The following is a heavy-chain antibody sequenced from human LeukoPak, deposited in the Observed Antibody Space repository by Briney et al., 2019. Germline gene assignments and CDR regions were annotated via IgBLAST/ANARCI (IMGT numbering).Heavy chain of an antibody. J-gene: IGHJ4*02. CDR1: GYTFTNYA. D-gene: IGHD3-3*01. CDR2: INAGNGNT. V-gene: IGHV1-3*01. Sequence: ASVKVSCKASGYTFTNYAMQWVRQAPGQRLEWMGWINAGNGNTRYSQRFQGRVTITRDTSASTVYMEVTSLRPEDTAVYYCARGIWSRTVSSYYLDYWGQGTLVTVSS. CDR3: ARGIWSRTVSSYYLDY.